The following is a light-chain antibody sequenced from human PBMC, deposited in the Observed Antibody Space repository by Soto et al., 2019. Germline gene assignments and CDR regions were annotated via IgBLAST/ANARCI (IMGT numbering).Light chain of an antibody. CDR2: GAS. J-gene: IGKJ4*01. V-gene: IGKV3-15*01. CDR1: QTVSTH. Sequence: EVVMTQSPATLCVSPGDRVTFSCRASQTVSTHVAWYQQKPGQPPRLLIYGASTRATGVPARFSGGGSGTEFTLTINSLESADFAVYYCQQYNTWPPLTFGGGTKVQIK. CDR3: QQYNTWPPLT.